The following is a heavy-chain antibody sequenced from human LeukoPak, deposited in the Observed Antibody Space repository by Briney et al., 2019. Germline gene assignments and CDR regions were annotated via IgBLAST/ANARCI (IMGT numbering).Heavy chain of an antibody. CDR1: GGSISSGGYS. D-gene: IGHD3-10*01. Sequence: PSETLSLTCAVSGGSISSGGYSWSWIRQPPGKGLEWIGYIYHSGSTYYNPSLKSRVTISVDRSKNQFSLKLSSVTAADTAVHYCARGSTYYYGSGSYGNWFDPWGQGTLVTVSS. CDR3: ARGSTYYYGSGSYGNWFDP. J-gene: IGHJ5*02. V-gene: IGHV4-30-2*01. CDR2: IYHSGST.